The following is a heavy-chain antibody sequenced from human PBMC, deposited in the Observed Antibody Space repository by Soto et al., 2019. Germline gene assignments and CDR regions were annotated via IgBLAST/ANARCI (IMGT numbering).Heavy chain of an antibody. D-gene: IGHD3-22*01. V-gene: IGHV1-69*01. J-gene: IGHJ5*02. Sequence: QVQLVQSGAEVKKPGSSVKVSCKASGGTFSSYAISWVRQAPGQGLEWMGGIIPIFGTANYAQKFQGRVTITADESTSTAYMELSILRSEDTAVYYCARDARRYYESSGYYSNWFDPWGQGTLVTVSS. CDR1: GGTFSSYA. CDR3: ARDARRYYESSGYYSNWFDP. CDR2: IIPIFGTA.